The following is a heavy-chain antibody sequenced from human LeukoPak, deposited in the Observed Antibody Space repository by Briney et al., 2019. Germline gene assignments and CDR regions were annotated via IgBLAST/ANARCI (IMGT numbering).Heavy chain of an antibody. J-gene: IGHJ6*03. Sequence: GASVKVSCKASGVTFSSYTISWVRQAPGQGLEWMGRIIPILGIANYAQKFQGRVTITADKSTSTAYMELSSLRSEDTAVYYCARVTQTAMVTNYYYYMDVWGKGTTVTVSS. CDR3: ARVTQTAMVTNYYYYMDV. CDR1: GVTFSSYT. V-gene: IGHV1-69*02. CDR2: IIPILGIA. D-gene: IGHD5-18*01.